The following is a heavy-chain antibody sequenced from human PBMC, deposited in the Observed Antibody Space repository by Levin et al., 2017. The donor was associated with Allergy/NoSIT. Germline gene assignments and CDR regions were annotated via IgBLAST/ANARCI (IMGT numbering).Heavy chain of an antibody. CDR3: ARGGRRVATSHYYYYGMDV. CDR1: GYTFTSYG. V-gene: IGHV1-18*01. D-gene: IGHD5-12*01. J-gene: IGHJ6*02. CDR2: ISAYNGNT. Sequence: ASVKVSCKASGYTFTSYGISWVRQAPGQGLEWMGWISAYNGNTNYAQKLQGRVTMTTDTSTSTAYMELRSLRSDDTAVYYCARGGRRVATSHYYYYGMDVWGQGTTVTVSS.